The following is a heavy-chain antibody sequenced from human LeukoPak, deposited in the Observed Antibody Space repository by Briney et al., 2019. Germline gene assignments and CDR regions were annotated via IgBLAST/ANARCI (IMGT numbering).Heavy chain of an antibody. CDR2: ITSSGDGT. CDR1: VFTFSLYA. D-gene: IGHD3-22*01. J-gene: IGHJ4*02. Sequence: PGGSLRLSCAASVFTFSLYAMSWVRQAPGKGLQWVSSITSSGDGTYYADSVKGRFTISRDNSENMLYLQMNSLRVEDTAVYFCAKDRPNYSGSNGHYHRRDGDYWGQGTLVTVSS. V-gene: IGHV3-23*01. CDR3: AKDRPNYSGSNGHYHRRDGDY.